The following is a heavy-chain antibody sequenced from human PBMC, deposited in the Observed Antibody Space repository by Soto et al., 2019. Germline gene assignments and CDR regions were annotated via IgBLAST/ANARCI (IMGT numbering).Heavy chain of an antibody. J-gene: IGHJ2*01. CDR1: GGTFSSHT. Sequence: QDQLVQSGAEVKKPGSSVKVSCKASGGTFSSHTFSWVRQAPGQGLEWMGRIIPALGTATYAQKFQGRVTITAAESATTVYMELNSLRSEDTAVYYCARPDFGDYWYFDLLGRGTLVPVSS. V-gene: IGHV1-69*08. D-gene: IGHD4-17*01. CDR3: ARPDFGDYWYFDL. CDR2: IIPALGTA.